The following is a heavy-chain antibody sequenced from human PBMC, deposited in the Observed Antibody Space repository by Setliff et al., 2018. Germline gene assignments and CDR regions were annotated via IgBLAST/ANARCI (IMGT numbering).Heavy chain of an antibody. V-gene: IGHV4-59*01. Sequence: SETLSLTCTVSGGSISDYYWSWIRQAPGKGLEWIGYIYYGGSTNYNPSLNSRVAISVDTSKNQFSLKLSSVTAADSALYYCTVYNTGSSKDHYWGQGTPVTVPS. CDR1: GGSISDYY. CDR2: IYYGGST. CDR3: TVYNTGSSKDHY. J-gene: IGHJ4*02. D-gene: IGHD2-8*02.